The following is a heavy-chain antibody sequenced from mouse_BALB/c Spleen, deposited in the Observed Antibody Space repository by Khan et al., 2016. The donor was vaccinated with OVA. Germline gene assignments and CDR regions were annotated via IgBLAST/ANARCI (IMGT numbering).Heavy chain of an antibody. D-gene: IGHD2-14*01. Sequence: QVQLQQSGAELARPGASVKMSCKASGYTFTSYTIHWIKKRPGQGLEWIGYINPYNDYTNYNQKFKDKATLTTDKSSTTAYLRLSSLTSDDSAVYNCVRDGAYHRNDGWFAYWGQGTLVTVSA. CDR2: INPYNDYT. CDR3: VRDGAYHRNDGWFAY. V-gene: IGHV1-4*01. CDR1: GYTFTSYT. J-gene: IGHJ3*01.